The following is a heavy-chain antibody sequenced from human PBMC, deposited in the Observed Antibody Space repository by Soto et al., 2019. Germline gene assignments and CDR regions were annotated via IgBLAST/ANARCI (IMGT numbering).Heavy chain of an antibody. D-gene: IGHD5-12*01. CDR3: AVGSVDIVPTGMKPFDP. J-gene: IGHJ5*02. V-gene: IGHV1-69*12. CDR2: IIPIFGTA. Sequence: QVQLVQSGAEVKKPGASVKVSCKASGGTFSNYAISWLRQSPGQGLEWMGGIIPIFGTANYAQKFQGRVTITADDSTSTASMELSSLRSEDTAIYYCAVGSVDIVPTGMKPFDPWGQGTLVTVSS. CDR1: GGTFSNYA.